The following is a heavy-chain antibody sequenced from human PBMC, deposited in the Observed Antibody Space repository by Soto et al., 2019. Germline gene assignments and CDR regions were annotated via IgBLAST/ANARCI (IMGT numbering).Heavy chain of an antibody. J-gene: IGHJ4*02. CDR2: ISYDGTDE. Sequence: PGGSLRLSCAASGFSFSSYGMHWVRQAPGKGLEWVAMISYDGTDEYYADSVKGRFTISRDNSKNAVYLQMNSLRAEDTAVYYCARRGPGNYFDYWGQGTLVTVSS. V-gene: IGHV3-30*03. CDR3: ARRGPGNYFDY. CDR1: GFSFSSYG. D-gene: IGHD6-13*01.